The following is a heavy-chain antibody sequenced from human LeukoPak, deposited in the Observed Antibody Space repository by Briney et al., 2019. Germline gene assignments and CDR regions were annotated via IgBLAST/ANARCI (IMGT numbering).Heavy chain of an antibody. Sequence: GGSLRLSCAASGFTFSSYGMHWVRQAPGKGLEWVAVISYDGSNKYYADSVKGRFTISRDNSKNTLYLQMNSLRAEDTAVYYCAKDAKYENYYDSSGYYLYYFDYWAREPWSPSPQ. CDR3: AKDAKYENYYDSSGYYLYYFDY. CDR1: GFTFSSYG. J-gene: IGHJ4*02. D-gene: IGHD3-22*01. V-gene: IGHV3-30*18. CDR2: ISYDGSNK.